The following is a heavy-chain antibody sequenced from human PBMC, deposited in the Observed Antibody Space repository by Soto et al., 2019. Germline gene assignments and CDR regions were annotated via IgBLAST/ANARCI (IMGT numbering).Heavy chain of an antibody. V-gene: IGHV3-74*01. CDR3: AKDQRELPQNLVHDY. Sequence: VGSLRLSCAASGFTFSSSWMHWVRQAPGKGLVWVSRINSGASTTNYADSVKGRFTISRDNAKNTLYLQMNSLRAEDTAVYYCAKDQRELPQNLVHDYWGQGTLVTVSS. CDR1: GFTFSSSW. CDR2: INSGASTT. D-gene: IGHD1-26*01. J-gene: IGHJ4*02.